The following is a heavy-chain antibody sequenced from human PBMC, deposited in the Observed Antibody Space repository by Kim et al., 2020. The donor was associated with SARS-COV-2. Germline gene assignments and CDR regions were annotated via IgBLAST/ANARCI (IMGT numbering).Heavy chain of an antibody. V-gene: IGHV4-34*13. CDR3: ARIRVGSSSSWRDFDY. J-gene: IGHJ4*02. Sequence: SLKSRITISVDTSKNQFSLKLSSVTAADTAVYYCARIRVGSSSSWRDFDYWGQGTLVTVSS. D-gene: IGHD6-13*01.